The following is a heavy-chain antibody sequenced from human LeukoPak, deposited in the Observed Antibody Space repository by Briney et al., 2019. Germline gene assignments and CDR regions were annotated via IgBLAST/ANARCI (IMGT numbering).Heavy chain of an antibody. J-gene: IGHJ6*03. D-gene: IGHD6-19*01. CDR2: YHIGNT. CDR3: ARLWDSTGLYFYYYMDV. Sequence: TSETLSLTCAVYGGSFSPYYWIWIRQPPGKGLEWIGNYHIGNTYYNPSLKSRVTISEDTSKNQFSLRVNSVTAADTAVYYCARLWDSTGLYFYYYMDVWGEGTTVTVSS. CDR1: GGSFSPYY. V-gene: IGHV4-34*01.